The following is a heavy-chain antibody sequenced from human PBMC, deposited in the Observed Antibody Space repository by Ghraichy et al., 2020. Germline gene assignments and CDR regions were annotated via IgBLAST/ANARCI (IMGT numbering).Heavy chain of an antibody. Sequence: GESLNISCVGSGFTFSSHWMSWVRQVPGKGLEWVANIKRDGSQKYYVGSLKGRFTISRDNSKNTLYLQMNSLRAEDTAVYYCAKDLPAAVYFDYWGQGTLVTVSS. V-gene: IGHV3-7*03. CDR3: AKDLPAAVYFDY. J-gene: IGHJ4*02. CDR1: GFTFSSHW. CDR2: IKRDGSQK. D-gene: IGHD6-13*01.